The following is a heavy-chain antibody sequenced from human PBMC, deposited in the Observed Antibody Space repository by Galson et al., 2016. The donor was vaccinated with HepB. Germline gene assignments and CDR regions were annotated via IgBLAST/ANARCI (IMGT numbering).Heavy chain of an antibody. CDR2: IYHSGST. D-gene: IGHD3-3*01. CDR3: ARAITIFGVVINPDAFDI. V-gene: IGHV4-30-2*01. Sequence: TLSLTCAVSGGSLTSGGNTWSWIRQPPGKGLEWIGYIYHSGSTYYNPSLKSRVTISVDRSKNQFSLKLSSVTAADTAVYYCARAITIFGVVINPDAFDIWGQGTMVTVSS. CDR1: GGSLTSGGNT. J-gene: IGHJ3*02.